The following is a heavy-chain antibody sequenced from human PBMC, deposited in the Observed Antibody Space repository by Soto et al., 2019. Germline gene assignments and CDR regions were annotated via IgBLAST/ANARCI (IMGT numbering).Heavy chain of an antibody. CDR3: AGGRGDYYYGMDV. CDR2: IYYGGST. J-gene: IGHJ6*02. V-gene: IGHV4-39*01. CDR1: GGSISSSSYY. D-gene: IGHD3-10*01. Sequence: QLQLQESGPGLVKPSETLSLTCTVSGGSISSSSYYWGWIRQPPGKGLEWIGSIYYGGSTYYNPSLTSRVTISVDTSKNQFSLKRSSVTAADTAVYYCAGGRGDYYYGMDVWGQGTTVTVSS.